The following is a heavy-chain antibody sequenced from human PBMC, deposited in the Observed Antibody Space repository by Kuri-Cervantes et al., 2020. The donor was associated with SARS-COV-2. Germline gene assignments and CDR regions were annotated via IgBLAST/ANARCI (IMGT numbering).Heavy chain of an antibody. V-gene: IGHV4-38-2*01. D-gene: IGHD3-10*01. J-gene: IGHJ4*02. CDR2: IYHSGST. CDR1: GYSISSGYY. Sequence: SETLSLTCAVSGYSISSGYYWGWIRQPPGKGLEWIGSIYHSGSTYYNPSLKSRVTISVDTSKNQFSLKLSSVTAADTAVYYCYGSGSFRFDYWGQGTLVTVSS. CDR3: YGSGSFRFDY.